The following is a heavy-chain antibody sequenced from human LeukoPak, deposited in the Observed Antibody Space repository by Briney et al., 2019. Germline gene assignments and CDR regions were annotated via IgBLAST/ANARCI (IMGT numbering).Heavy chain of an antibody. CDR2: INARGDT. D-gene: IGHD2-2*01. CDR1: GWSFNDYC. Sequence: PSETLSLTCAVYGWSFNDYCWNWIRQPPGKGLEWVGEINARGDTNFNPSLKSRVTISVDTSKSQFSLRLTSMTAADTAVYYCARGQVPAARGYNWFDPWGQGTLVTVSS. J-gene: IGHJ5*02. CDR3: ARGQVPAARGYNWFDP. V-gene: IGHV4-34*01.